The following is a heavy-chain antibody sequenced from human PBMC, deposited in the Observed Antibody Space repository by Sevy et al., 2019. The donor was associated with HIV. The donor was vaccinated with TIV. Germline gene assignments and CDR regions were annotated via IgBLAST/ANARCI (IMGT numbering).Heavy chain of an antibody. CDR3: ARGGYCSSTSCGYYYYYYMDV. V-gene: IGHV1-69*13. Sequence: ASVKVSCKASGGTFSSYAISWVRQAPGQGLEWMGGIIPIFGTANYAQKFQGRVTITADESTSTAYMELSSLRSEETAVYYCARGGYCSSTSCGYYYYYYMDVWGKGTTVTVSS. J-gene: IGHJ6*03. CDR1: GGTFSSYA. CDR2: IIPIFGTA. D-gene: IGHD2-2*01.